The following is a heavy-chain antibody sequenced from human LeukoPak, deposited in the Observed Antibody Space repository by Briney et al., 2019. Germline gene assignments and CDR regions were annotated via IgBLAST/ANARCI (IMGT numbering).Heavy chain of an antibody. CDR1: GFTFSSYS. Sequence: PGGSLRLSCAASGFTFSSYSMNWVRQAPGKGLEWVSSISSSSSYIYYADSVKGRFTISRDNAKNSLYLQMNSLIAEDTAVYYCARSGASNNVPAYWGQGTLVTVSS. D-gene: IGHD4/OR15-4a*01. CDR3: ARSGASNNVPAY. J-gene: IGHJ4*02. V-gene: IGHV3-21*01. CDR2: ISSSSSYI.